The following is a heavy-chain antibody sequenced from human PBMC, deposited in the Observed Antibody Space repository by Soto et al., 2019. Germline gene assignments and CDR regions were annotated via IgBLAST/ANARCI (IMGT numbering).Heavy chain of an antibody. CDR2: INPSGGST. D-gene: IGHD2-21*01. CDR1: GYTFTSYY. V-gene: IGHV1-46*01. J-gene: IGHJ5*02. Sequence: GASVKVSCKASGYTFTSYYMHWVRQAPGQGLEWMGIINPSGGSTSYAQKFQGRVTMTRDTSTSTVYMELSSLRSEDTAVYYCARNDPYWGGASPIGTWFDPWGQETLVTVPS. CDR3: ARNDPYWGGASPIGTWFDP.